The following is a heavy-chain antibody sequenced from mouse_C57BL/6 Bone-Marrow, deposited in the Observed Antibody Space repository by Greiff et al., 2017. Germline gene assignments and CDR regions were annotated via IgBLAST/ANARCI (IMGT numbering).Heavy chain of an antibody. CDR1: GFTFSSYT. CDR3: ARPLITTVVATPYYYAMDY. D-gene: IGHD1-1*01. V-gene: IGHV5-9*01. J-gene: IGHJ4*01. CDR2: ISGGGGNT. Sequence: EVQGVESGGGLVKPGGSLKLSCAASGFTFSSYTMSWVRQTPEKRLEWVATISGGGGNTYYPDSVKGRFTISRDNAKNTLYLQMSSLMSEDTALYYCARPLITTVVATPYYYAMDYWGQGTSVTVSS.